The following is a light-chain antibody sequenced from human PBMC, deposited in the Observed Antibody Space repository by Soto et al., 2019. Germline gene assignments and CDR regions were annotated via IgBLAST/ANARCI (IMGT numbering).Light chain of an antibody. Sequence: DIQMTQSPSSLSASVGDRVTITCRASQSISSYLIWYQHKPGEAPKLLIYGASSLYSGVPSRFSGSGSGTEFTLTINSLQPEDFATYSCQQSYSNPLTFGGGTKVEIK. V-gene: IGKV1-39*01. CDR2: GAS. J-gene: IGKJ4*01. CDR3: QQSYSNPLT. CDR1: QSISSY.